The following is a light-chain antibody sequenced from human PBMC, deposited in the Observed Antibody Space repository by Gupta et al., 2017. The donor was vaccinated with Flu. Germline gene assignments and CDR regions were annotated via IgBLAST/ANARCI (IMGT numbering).Light chain of an antibody. CDR2: AAD. Sequence: DIQMTQSPSSLSASVGDRVTITYRASQSVNYYLNWYQQRPGKAPKLLISAADNLQSGVPSRFSGSGSGTDFTLTISGLQPEDVATYYCQQSSSSPTFGPGTTVDV. J-gene: IGKJ3*01. CDR1: QSVNYY. V-gene: IGKV1-39*01. CDR3: QQSSSSPT.